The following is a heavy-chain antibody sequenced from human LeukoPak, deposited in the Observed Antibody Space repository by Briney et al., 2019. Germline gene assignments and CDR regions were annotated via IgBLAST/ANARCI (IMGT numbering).Heavy chain of an antibody. CDR1: GFTFSSYA. V-gene: IGHV3-23*01. CDR2: ISGSGGRT. J-gene: IGHJ4*02. CDR3: AKDSVTYYYDSSGYLFDY. D-gene: IGHD3-22*01. Sequence: GGSLRLSCAASGFTFSSYAMSWVRQAPGKGLEWVSSISGSGGRTDYADSVKGRFTISRDNSKDTLYLQMNSLRAEDTAVYYCAKDSVTYYYDSSGYLFDYWGQGTLVTVSS.